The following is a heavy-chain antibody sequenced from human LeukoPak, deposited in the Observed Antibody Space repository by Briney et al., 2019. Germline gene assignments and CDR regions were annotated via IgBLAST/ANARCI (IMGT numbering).Heavy chain of an antibody. J-gene: IGHJ4*02. CDR3: AKDERPYYGSGSWYYFDY. Sequence: GGSLRLSCAASGFTFSSFAMHWVRQAPGKGREWAAYIRYDGGDTYYADSVKGRFTISRDNSKNTLYLQMNSLRAEDTAVYYCAKDERPYYGSGSWYYFDYWGQGTLVTVSS. CDR1: GFTFSSFA. D-gene: IGHD3-10*01. V-gene: IGHV3-30*02. CDR2: IRYDGGDT.